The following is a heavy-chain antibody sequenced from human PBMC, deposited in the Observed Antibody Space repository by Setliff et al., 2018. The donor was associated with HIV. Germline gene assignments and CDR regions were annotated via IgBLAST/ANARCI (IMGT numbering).Heavy chain of an antibody. CDR1: GFTFSSYG. Sequence: GGSLRLSCAASGFTFSSYGMHWVRQAPGKGLEWVAFIRYDGSNKYYADSVKGRFTISRDNSKNTLNLQMNSLRTEDTALYYCAKDAPPSSGWYLDYYYYYGMDVWGQGTTVTVSS. CDR3: AKDAPPSSGWYLDYYYYYGMDV. V-gene: IGHV3-30*02. CDR2: IRYDGSNK. D-gene: IGHD6-19*01. J-gene: IGHJ6*02.